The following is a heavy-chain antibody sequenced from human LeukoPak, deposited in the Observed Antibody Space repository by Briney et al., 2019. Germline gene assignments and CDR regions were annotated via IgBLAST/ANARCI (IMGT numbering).Heavy chain of an antibody. CDR3: AKDIRLHSSSWYSFRGWDDVASDY. V-gene: IGHV3-30*18. CDR1: GVTFSSYG. CDR2: ISYDGSKK. D-gene: IGHD6-13*01. J-gene: IGHJ4*02. Sequence: GRSLRLSCAASGVTFSSYGMHWGRQAPGKGLGWVAVISYDGSKKYYADSVKGRFTISRDNSKNTLYLQMNSLRAEDTAVYYCAKDIRLHSSSWYSFRGWDDVASDYWGQGTLVTVSS.